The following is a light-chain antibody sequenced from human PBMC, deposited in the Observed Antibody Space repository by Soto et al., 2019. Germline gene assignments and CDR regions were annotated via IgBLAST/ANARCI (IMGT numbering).Light chain of an antibody. Sequence: QSVLTQPASVSGSPGQSITISCTGTSSDVGGYNYVSWYQQHPGKAPKLMIYEVSNRPSGVSNRFSGSKSGNTASLTISGLQAEDEADYYCSSYTRDTALVFGPGTKVTVL. CDR1: SSDVGGYNY. CDR2: EVS. J-gene: IGLJ1*01. V-gene: IGLV2-14*01. CDR3: SSYTRDTALV.